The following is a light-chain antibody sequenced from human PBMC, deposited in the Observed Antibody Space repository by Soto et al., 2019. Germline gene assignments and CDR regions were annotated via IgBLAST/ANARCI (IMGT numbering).Light chain of an antibody. V-gene: IGKV3-11*01. CDR3: QQRSNWPPLT. CDR2: DAS. CDR1: QSVGSD. Sequence: EIVMTQSPATLSVSPGERATLSCRASQSVGSDLAWYQQKPGQAPRLLIYDASNRATGIPARFSGSGSGTDFTLTISSLEPEDFAVYYCQQRSNWPPLTFGGGTKVDNK. J-gene: IGKJ4*01.